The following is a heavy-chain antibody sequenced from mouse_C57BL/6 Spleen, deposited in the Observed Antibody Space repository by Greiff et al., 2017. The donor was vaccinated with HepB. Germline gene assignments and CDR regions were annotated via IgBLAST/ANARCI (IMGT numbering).Heavy chain of an antibody. CDR2: IVPSDSYT. J-gene: IGHJ1*03. CDR3: ARLGKAPDWYFDV. Sequence: QVQLQQPGAELVRPGTSVKLSCKASGYTFTSYWMHWVKQRPGQGLEWIGVIVPSDSYTNYNQKFKGKATLTVDTSSSTAYMQLSSLTSEDSAVYYCARLGKAPDWYFDVWGTGTTVTVSS. CDR1: GYTFTSYW. D-gene: IGHD4-1*01. V-gene: IGHV1-59*01.